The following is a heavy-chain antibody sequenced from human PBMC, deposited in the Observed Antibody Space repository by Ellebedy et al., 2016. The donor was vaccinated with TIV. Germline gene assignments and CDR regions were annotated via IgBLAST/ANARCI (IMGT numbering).Heavy chain of an antibody. V-gene: IGHV3-9*01. CDR3: AKGYGDYHYYGMDV. D-gene: IGHD4-17*01. CDR1: GFTFDDYA. Sequence: SLKISXAASGFTFDDYAMHWVRQAPGKGLEWVSGISWNSGSIGYADSVKGRFTISRDNAKNSLYLQMNSLRAEDTALYYCAKGYGDYHYYGMDVWGQGTTVTVSS. J-gene: IGHJ6*02. CDR2: ISWNSGSI.